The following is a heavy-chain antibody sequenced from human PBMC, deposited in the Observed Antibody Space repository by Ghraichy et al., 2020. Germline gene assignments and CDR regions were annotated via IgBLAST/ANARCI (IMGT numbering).Heavy chain of an antibody. D-gene: IGHD2-15*01. Sequence: SLRLSCAASGFTVRDNFISWVRQAPGKGLEWVSIIYSGGNTHYVDSVKGRFTISRDNSKNTVYLQMNSLRDEDTAMYYCARDVGPTAEYFQNWGQGTLVTVSS. V-gene: IGHV3-66*01. CDR2: IYSGGNT. J-gene: IGHJ1*01. CDR3: ARDVGPTAEYFQN. CDR1: GFTVRDNF.